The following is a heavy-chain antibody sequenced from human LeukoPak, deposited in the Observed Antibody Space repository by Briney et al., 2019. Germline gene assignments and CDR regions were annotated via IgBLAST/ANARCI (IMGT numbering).Heavy chain of an antibody. CDR2: IYYSGST. J-gene: IGHJ4*02. D-gene: IGHD4-17*01. CDR1: GGSISSGDYY. Sequence: SETLSLTCTVSGGSISSGDYYWSWIRQPPGKGLEWIGYIYYSGSTYYNPSLKSRVTISVDTSKNQFSLKLSSVTAADTAVYYCARRYLYGDSQRIYYYFDYWGQGTLVTVSS. V-gene: IGHV4-30-4*01. CDR3: ARRYLYGDSQRIYYYFDY.